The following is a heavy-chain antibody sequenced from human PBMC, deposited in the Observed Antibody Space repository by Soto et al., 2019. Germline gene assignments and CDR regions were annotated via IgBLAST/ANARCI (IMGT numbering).Heavy chain of an antibody. CDR2: INHSGST. D-gene: IGHD6-19*01. CDR1: GGSFSGYY. V-gene: IGHV4-34*01. J-gene: IGHJ6*02. Sequence: TSETLSLTCAVYGGSFSGYYWSWIRQPPGKGLEWIGEINHSGSTNYNPSPKSRVTISVDTSKNQFSLKLSSVTAADTAVYYCARALLFPYSSGWYRSDYYGMDVWGQGTTVTVSS. CDR3: ARALLFPYSSGWYRSDYYGMDV.